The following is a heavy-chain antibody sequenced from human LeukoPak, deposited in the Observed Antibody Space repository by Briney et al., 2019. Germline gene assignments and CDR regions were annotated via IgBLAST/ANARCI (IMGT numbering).Heavy chain of an antibody. CDR3: ARGRNYDFWSGYYYYYGMDV. CDR1: GGSISSYY. V-gene: IGHV4-59*01. J-gene: IGHJ6*02. CDR2: IYYSGST. D-gene: IGHD3-3*01. Sequence: SETLSLTCTVSGGSISSYYWSWIRQTPGKGLEWIGYIYYSGSTNYNPSLKSRVTISVDTSKNQFSLKLSSVTAADTAVYYCARGRNYDFWSGYYYYYGMDVWGQGTTVTVSS.